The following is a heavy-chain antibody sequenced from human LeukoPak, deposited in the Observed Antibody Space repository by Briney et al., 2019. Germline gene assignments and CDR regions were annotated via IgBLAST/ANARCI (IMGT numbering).Heavy chain of an antibody. CDR1: GFTFSSYW. CDR2: IKQDGSEK. CDR3: AREPHRAYYYDSSGYRALDY. D-gene: IGHD3-22*01. V-gene: IGHV3-7*01. Sequence: PGGSLRLSCAASGFTFSSYWMSWVRQAPGKGLEWVANIKQDGSEKYYVDSVKGRFTISRDNAKNSLYLQMNSLRAEDTAVYYCAREPHRAYYYDSSGYRALDYWGQGTLVTVSS. J-gene: IGHJ4*02.